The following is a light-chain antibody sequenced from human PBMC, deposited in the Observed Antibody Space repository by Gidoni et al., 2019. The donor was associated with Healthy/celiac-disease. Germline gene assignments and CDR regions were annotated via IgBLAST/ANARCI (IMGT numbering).Light chain of an antibody. Sequence: EIVMTQSPATLSVSPGERATLSCRASQSVSSNLAWYQQQPGQAPRLLLYGASTRATGIPARFSVSGSGTEFTLTISSLQSEDFAVSYCQQYNNWPYSFGQGTKLEIK. CDR3: QQYNNWPYS. CDR1: QSVSSN. CDR2: GAS. V-gene: IGKV3-15*01. J-gene: IGKJ2*03.